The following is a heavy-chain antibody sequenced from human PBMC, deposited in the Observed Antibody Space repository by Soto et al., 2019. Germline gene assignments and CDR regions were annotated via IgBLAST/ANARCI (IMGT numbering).Heavy chain of an antibody. CDR1: GGTFSSYA. V-gene: IGHV1-69*06. CDR2: IIPIFGTA. CDR3: ARGYCSGGSCYLYYYYGMDV. D-gene: IGHD2-15*01. J-gene: IGHJ6*02. Sequence: SVKVACNASGGTFSSYAISWVRQAPGQGLEWMGGIIPIFGTANYAQKFQGRVTITADKSTSTAYMELSSLRSEDTAVYYCARGYCSGGSCYLYYYYGMDVWGQGTTVTVSS.